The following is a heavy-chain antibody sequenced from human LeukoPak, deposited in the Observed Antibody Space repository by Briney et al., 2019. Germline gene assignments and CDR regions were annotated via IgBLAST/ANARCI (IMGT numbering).Heavy chain of an antibody. Sequence: PSETLSLTCAVYGGSFSGYYWSWIRQPPGKGLEWIGEINHSGSTNYNPSLKSRVTISVDTSKNQFSLKLSSVTAADTAVYYCARAPLLRYFDWLLSDYNWFDPWGQGTLVTVSS. D-gene: IGHD3-9*01. V-gene: IGHV4-34*01. CDR3: ARAPLLRYFDWLLSDYNWFDP. CDR1: GGSFSGYY. J-gene: IGHJ5*02. CDR2: INHSGST.